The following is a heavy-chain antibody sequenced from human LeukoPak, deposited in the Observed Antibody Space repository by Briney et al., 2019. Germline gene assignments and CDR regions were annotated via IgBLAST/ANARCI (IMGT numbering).Heavy chain of an antibody. J-gene: IGHJ6*02. Sequence: ASVKVSCKASGGTFSSYAISWVRQAPGQGLEWMGGVIPIFGTANFAQKFQGRVTTTADESTSTAYMELSSLRSEDTAVYYCARGLGGYNYYGMDVWGQGTTVTVSS. CDR3: ARGLGGYNYYGMDV. CDR2: VIPIFGTA. V-gene: IGHV1-69*13. D-gene: IGHD3-10*01. CDR1: GGTFSSYA.